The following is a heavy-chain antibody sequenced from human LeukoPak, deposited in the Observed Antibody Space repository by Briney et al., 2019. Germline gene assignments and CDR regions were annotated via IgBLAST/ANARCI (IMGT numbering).Heavy chain of an antibody. V-gene: IGHV3-9*01. CDR2: LSWNSGSK. CDR3: AKGYSSSGTDAFDI. Sequence: GGSLRLSCAASGFTFDEYAMHWVRQVPGKGLEWVSGLSWNSGSKGYADSVKGRFTISRDNAKNSLYLQMNSLRAEDTALSYCAKGYSSSGTDAFDIWGQGTMVTVSS. J-gene: IGHJ3*02. CDR1: GFTFDEYA. D-gene: IGHD6-13*01.